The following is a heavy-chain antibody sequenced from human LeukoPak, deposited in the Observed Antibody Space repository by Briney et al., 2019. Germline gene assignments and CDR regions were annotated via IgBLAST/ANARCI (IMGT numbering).Heavy chain of an antibody. Sequence: PSQTLSLTCAVSGGSISSGGYSWSWIRQPPGKGLEWIGYIYHSGSTNYNPSLKSRVTISVDTSKNQFSLKLSSVTAADTAVYYCARLKGYSYGSTGGDYWGQGTLVTVSS. V-gene: IGHV4-30-2*01. CDR2: IYHSGST. D-gene: IGHD5-18*01. CDR3: ARLKGYSYGSTGGDY. J-gene: IGHJ4*02. CDR1: GGSISSGGYS.